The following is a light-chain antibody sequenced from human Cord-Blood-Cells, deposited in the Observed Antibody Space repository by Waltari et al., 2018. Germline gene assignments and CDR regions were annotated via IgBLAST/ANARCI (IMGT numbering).Light chain of an antibody. CDR3: SSYTSSSTNYV. CDR1: RSDVGGYNY. V-gene: IGLV2-14*01. Sequence: QSALTQPASVSGSPGQSLTIPCTGTRSDVGGYNYLSWYQQHPGKAPKLMIYDVSNRPSGVSNRFSGSKSGNTASLTISGLQAEDEADYYCSSYTSSSTNYVFGTGTKVTVL. CDR2: DVS. J-gene: IGLJ1*01.